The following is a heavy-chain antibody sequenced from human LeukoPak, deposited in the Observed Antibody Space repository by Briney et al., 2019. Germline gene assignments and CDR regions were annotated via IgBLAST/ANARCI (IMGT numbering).Heavy chain of an antibody. D-gene: IGHD5-24*01. CDR3: ARRDGYNMGAFDI. CDR2: MYPGDSDT. CDR1: GYSFSTYW. J-gene: IGHJ3*02. Sequence: GESLKISCRGSGYSFSTYWVGWVRQMPGKGLEWMGIMYPGDSDTRYSPSFQGQFTISADKSISTAYLQWSSLKASDTAMYLCARRDGYNMGAFDIWGQGTMVTVSS. V-gene: IGHV5-51*01.